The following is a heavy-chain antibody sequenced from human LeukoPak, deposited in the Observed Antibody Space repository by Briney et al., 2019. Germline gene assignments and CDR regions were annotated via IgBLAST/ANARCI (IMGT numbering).Heavy chain of an antibody. CDR1: GFTFSSYG. Sequence: PGGSLRLSCAASGFTFSSYGMHWVRQAPGKGLEWGAVISWDGSNEYYADSVKGRFTISRDNSKNTLYLQMNSLGAEDTAMYYCAKGGRVRGVTTPEFDYWGQGNLVTVS. CDR2: ISWDGSNE. CDR3: AKGGRVRGVTTPEFDY. V-gene: IGHV3-30*18. J-gene: IGHJ4*02. D-gene: IGHD3-10*01.